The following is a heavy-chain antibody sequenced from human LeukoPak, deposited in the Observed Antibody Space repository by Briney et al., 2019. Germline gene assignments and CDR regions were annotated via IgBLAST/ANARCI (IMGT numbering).Heavy chain of an antibody. J-gene: IGHJ6*03. Sequence: SETLSLTCSVSGGSISRYYWSWIRQPPGKGLEWLAFIYTDGSTNYNPSLKSRVTISVHTSSNQFSLKLSSVTAADTAVYFCAKTGNGCDPLYYYYYMDVWGKGTTVTVSS. CDR3: AKTGNGCDPLYYYYYMDV. D-gene: IGHD5-12*01. CDR2: IYTDGST. V-gene: IGHV4-4*09. CDR1: GGSISRYY.